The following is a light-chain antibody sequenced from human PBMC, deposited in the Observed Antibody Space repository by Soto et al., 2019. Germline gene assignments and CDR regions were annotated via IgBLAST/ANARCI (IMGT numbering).Light chain of an antibody. CDR1: QTVRSNY. V-gene: IGKV3D-20*02. Sequence: ENVLTQSPGTLSLSPGERATLSCRASQTVRSNYLAWYQQKPGQTPRLLIYKASSRFTGIPDRFTGSGSGTDFTLTINRLEPEDFATYYCQQSSTSRWTFGQGTKVDI. J-gene: IGKJ1*01. CDR2: KAS. CDR3: QQSSTSRWT.